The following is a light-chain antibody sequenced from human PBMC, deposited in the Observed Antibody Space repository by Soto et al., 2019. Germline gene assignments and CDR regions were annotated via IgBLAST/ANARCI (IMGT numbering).Light chain of an antibody. CDR3: QQYNDYSWT. Sequence: DIQMTQSPSTLSASVGDRVAISCRASQSISIWLAWYQQKPGKAPKLLIYKASSLESGVPSRFSGSGSGTEFTFTIISLQPDDFATYYCQQYNDYSWTFGQGTKVEIK. V-gene: IGKV1-5*03. J-gene: IGKJ1*01. CDR1: QSISIW. CDR2: KAS.